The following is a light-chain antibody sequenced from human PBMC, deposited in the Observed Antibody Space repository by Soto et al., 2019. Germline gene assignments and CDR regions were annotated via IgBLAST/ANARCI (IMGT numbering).Light chain of an antibody. J-gene: IGKJ5*01. V-gene: IGKV1-27*01. CDR2: NTS. CDR1: QGISSY. Sequence: DIQLTQSPSSRSASVGDRVTITCRVSQGISSYLNWYRQKPGKVPKLLIHNTSNLQSGVPSRFSGSGSGTDFTLTISRLEPEDFAVFYCQHYDSLPITFGQGTRLEIK. CDR3: QHYDSLPIT.